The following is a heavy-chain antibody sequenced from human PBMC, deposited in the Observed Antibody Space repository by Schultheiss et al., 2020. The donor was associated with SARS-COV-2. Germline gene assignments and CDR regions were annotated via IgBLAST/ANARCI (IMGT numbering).Heavy chain of an antibody. J-gene: IGHJ6*02. Sequence: GGSLRLSCAASGFTFSSYAMHWVRQAPGKGLEWVAVIWYDGSNKYYADSVKGRFTISRDNSKNTLYLQMSSLRAEDTAVYYCARDGLSSSSAYYYYGMDVWGQGTTVTVSS. CDR1: GFTFSSYA. CDR2: IWYDGSNK. CDR3: ARDGLSSSSAYYYYGMDV. D-gene: IGHD6-6*01. V-gene: IGHV3-30*04.